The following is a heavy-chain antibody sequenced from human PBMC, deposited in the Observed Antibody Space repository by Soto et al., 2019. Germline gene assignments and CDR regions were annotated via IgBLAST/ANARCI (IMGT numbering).Heavy chain of an antibody. J-gene: IGHJ4*02. CDR1: GGSLTGYY. Sequence: QVHLQQCGAGLLKPSETLSLTCAVNGGSLTGYYWSWIRQPPGKGLEWIGEIKDGGVTNYSPSLKGRVTMSADTSKNQFSLKLNSVTAADTAVYYCARGQEGIVATHWDQGTLVTVSS. CDR3: ARGQEGIVATH. D-gene: IGHD5-12*01. CDR2: IKDGGVT. V-gene: IGHV4-34*01.